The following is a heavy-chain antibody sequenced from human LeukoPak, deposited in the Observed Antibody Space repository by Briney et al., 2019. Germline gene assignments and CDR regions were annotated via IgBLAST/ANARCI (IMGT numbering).Heavy chain of an antibody. CDR3: KGSGYWSNWYFDL. Sequence: PSETLSLTCTVSGGSISSYYWSWIRQPAGKGLEWIGRIYTSGSTNYNPSLKSRVTMSVDTSKNQFSLKLSSVTAADTAVYYCKGSGYWSNWYFDLWGRGTLVTVSS. J-gene: IGHJ2*01. D-gene: IGHD3-9*01. V-gene: IGHV4-4*07. CDR1: GGSISSYY. CDR2: IYTSGST.